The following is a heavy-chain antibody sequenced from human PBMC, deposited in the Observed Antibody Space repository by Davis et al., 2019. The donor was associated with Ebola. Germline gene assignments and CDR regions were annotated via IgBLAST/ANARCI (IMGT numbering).Heavy chain of an antibody. V-gene: IGHV4-34*01. J-gene: IGHJ5*02. D-gene: IGHD3-10*02. CDR3: ARGGLFRARNWFDP. Sequence: PSETLSLTCAVYGGSFSGYYWSWIRQPPGKGLEWIGEINQSAYTNYNPSLKSRVTISLDTSKNQFSLKLTSVTAADTAVYYCARGGLFRARNWFDPWGQGALVTVLS. CDR1: GGSFSGYY. CDR2: INQSAYT.